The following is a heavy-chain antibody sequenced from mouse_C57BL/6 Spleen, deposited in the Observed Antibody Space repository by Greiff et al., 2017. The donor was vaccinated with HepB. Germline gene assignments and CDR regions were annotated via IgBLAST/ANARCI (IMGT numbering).Heavy chain of an antibody. CDR1: GYTFTDYN. Sequence: EVQLQQSGPELVKPGASVKMSCKASGYTFTDYNMHWVKQSHGKSLEWIGYINPNNGGTSYNQKFKGKATLTVNKSSSTAYIDLRSLTSEDSAVYYCARSRRDYSPHYYAMDYWGQRTSVTVSS. CDR3: ARSRRDYSPHYYAMDY. D-gene: IGHD2-12*01. CDR2: INPNNGGT. V-gene: IGHV1-22*01. J-gene: IGHJ4*01.